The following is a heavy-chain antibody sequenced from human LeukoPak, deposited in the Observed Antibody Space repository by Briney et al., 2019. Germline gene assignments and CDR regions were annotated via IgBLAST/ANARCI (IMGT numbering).Heavy chain of an antibody. J-gene: IGHJ6*02. CDR1: GYIFSNYW. D-gene: IGHD2-15*01. CDR3: ATGVVAATRGYYGMDV. V-gene: IGHV5-51*01. CDR2: IYPGDSDT. Sequence: GESLKISCKGSGYIFSNYWIGWVRQMPGKGLEYMGIIYPGDSDTRYSPSFQGQVTISADKSISTAYLQWSSLKASDTAMYYCATGVVAATRGYYGMDVWGQGTTVTVSS.